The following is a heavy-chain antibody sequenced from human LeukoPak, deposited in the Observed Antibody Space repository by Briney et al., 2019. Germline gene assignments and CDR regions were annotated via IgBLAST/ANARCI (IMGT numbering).Heavy chain of an antibody. V-gene: IGHV4-59*01. Sequence: PSETLSLTCTVSGGSISSYYWSWIRQPPGKGLEWIGYIYYSGSTNYNPSLKSRVTISVDTSKNQFSLKLSSVTAADTAVYYCAGDRVVPAPARVYYGMDVWGQGPRSPSP. CDR2: IYYSGST. J-gene: IGHJ6*02. CDR1: GGSISSYY. D-gene: IGHD2-2*01. CDR3: AGDRVVPAPARVYYGMDV.